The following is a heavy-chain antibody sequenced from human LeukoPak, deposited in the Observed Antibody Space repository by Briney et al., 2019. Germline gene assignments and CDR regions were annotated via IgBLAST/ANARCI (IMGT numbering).Heavy chain of an antibody. Sequence: SETLSLTCTVSGGSISSSSYYWDWIRQPPGKGLEWIGSIHYSGSTYYNPSLKSRVSIFVDTSKSQFSLKLSSVTAADTALYYCAGQYCSGTSCYLDYWGRGTLVTASS. D-gene: IGHD2-2*01. CDR2: IHYSGST. V-gene: IGHV4-39*01. J-gene: IGHJ4*02. CDR3: AGQYCSGTSCYLDY. CDR1: GGSISSSSYY.